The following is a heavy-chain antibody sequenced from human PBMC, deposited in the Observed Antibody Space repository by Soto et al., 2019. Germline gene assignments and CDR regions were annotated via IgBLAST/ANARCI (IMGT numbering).Heavy chain of an antibody. J-gene: IGHJ6*02. CDR2: INGGTGQT. CDR1: GYTFTTHA. CDR3: ARQLETMLAGHYGMDV. Sequence: ASVKVSCKASGYTFTTHAMHWVRQAPGQSHEWMGWINGGTGQTKHSQRFQGRVNITRDTSTSTVYMELSRLRSEDTAVYYCARQLETMLAGHYGMDVWGQGTTVTFSS. D-gene: IGHD6-13*01. V-gene: IGHV1-3*01.